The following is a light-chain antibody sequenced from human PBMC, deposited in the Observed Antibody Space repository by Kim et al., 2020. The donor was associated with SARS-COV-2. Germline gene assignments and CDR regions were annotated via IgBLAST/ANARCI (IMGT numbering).Light chain of an antibody. CDR1: SGRSSYA. J-gene: IGLJ2*01. CDR3: QTWDSAIQV. Sequence: QLVLTQSPSASASLGASVKLTCTLSSGRSSYAIAWHQQQPKKGPRYLMRLNSDGSHRKGDGIPDRFSGSSSGAERYLTISSLQSEDEADYYCQTWDSAIQVFGGGTQLTVL. CDR2: LNSDGSH. V-gene: IGLV4-69*01.